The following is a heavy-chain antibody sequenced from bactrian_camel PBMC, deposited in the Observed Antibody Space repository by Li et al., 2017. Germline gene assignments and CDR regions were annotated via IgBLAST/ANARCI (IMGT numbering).Heavy chain of an antibody. Sequence: QLVESGGGSVQPGGSMTLSCAVTGNGDGSGYRCTGWSRQAPGQEREGVAAIYSGDGSAIYSDSAKGRFTIFRDIANNTVYLQLRSLKAEDSAVYYCAAATVPAQFCRPTPQTFVYWGQGTQVTVS. CDR2: IYSGDGSA. V-gene: IGHV3S40*01. CDR1: GNGDGSGY. D-gene: IGHD3*01. J-gene: IGHJ4*01. CDR3: AAATVPAQFCRPTPQTFVY.